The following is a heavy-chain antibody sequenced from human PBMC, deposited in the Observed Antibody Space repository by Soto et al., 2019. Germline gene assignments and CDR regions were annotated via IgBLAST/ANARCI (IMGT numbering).Heavy chain of an antibody. CDR3: ARYKITGLFDY. Sequence: SETLSLTCAVSGGSISSGGYSWSWIRPPPGKGLEWIGYIYHSGITNYNPSLKSRVTISVDTSKNQFSLKLSSVTAADTAVYYCARYKITGLFDYWGQGTLVTV. V-gene: IGHV4-30-2*01. CDR1: GGSISSGGYS. J-gene: IGHJ4*02. CDR2: IYHSGIT. D-gene: IGHD2-8*02.